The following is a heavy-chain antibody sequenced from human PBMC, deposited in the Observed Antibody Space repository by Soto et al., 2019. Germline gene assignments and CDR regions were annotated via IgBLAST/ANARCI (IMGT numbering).Heavy chain of an antibody. CDR3: ARGRYCSGGSCYSDY. CDR2: IWYDGSNK. Sequence: GGSLRLSCAASGFTFSSYGMHWVRQAPGKGLEWVAVIWYDGSNKYYADSVKGRFTISRDNSKNTLYLQMNSLRAEETAVYYCARGRYCSGGSCYSDYWGQGTLVTVS. V-gene: IGHV3-33*01. J-gene: IGHJ4*02. D-gene: IGHD2-15*01. CDR1: GFTFSSYG.